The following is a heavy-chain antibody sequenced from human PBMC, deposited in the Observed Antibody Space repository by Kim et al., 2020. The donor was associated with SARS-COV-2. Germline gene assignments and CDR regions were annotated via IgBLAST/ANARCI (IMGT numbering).Heavy chain of an antibody. Sequence: GGSLRLSCAASGFIFSTNAMTWVRQAPGKGLEWVSSLGSDGRTHYADAVKGRFTISRDNSKNTLYLHMTGLRDEDTAVYFCVKDALGWQHACWGQGTLVT. V-gene: IGHV3-23*01. J-gene: IGHJ1*01. CDR3: VKDALGWQHAC. CDR1: GFIFSTNA. D-gene: IGHD2-15*01. CDR2: LGSDGRT.